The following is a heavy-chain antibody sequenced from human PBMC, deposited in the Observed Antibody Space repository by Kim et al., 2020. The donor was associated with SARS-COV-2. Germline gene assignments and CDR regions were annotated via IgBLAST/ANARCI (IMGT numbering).Heavy chain of an antibody. CDR3: ARGNIAAAGRVDYYYYGMDV. CDR1: GFTFSSYD. Sequence: GGSLRLSCAASGFTFSSYDMHWVRQATGKGLEWVSAIGTAGDTYYPGSVKGRFTISRENAKNSLYLQMNSLRAGDTAVYYCARGNIAAAGRVDYYYYGMDVWGQGTTVTVSS. V-gene: IGHV3-13*04. J-gene: IGHJ6*02. D-gene: IGHD6-13*01. CDR2: IGTAGDT.